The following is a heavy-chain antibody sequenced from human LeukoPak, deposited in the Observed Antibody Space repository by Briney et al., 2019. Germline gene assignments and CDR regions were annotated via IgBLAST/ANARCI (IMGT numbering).Heavy chain of an antibody. V-gene: IGHV4-34*01. CDR2: INHSGST. Sequence: SETLSLTCAVYGGSFSGYYWSWIRQPPGKGLEWIGEINHSGSTNYNPSLKSRVTISVDTSKNQFSLKLSSVTAADTAVYYCARRSSGWQYYYYMDVWGKGTTVTISS. CDR1: GGSFSGYY. J-gene: IGHJ6*03. D-gene: IGHD6-19*01. CDR3: ARRSSGWQYYYYMDV.